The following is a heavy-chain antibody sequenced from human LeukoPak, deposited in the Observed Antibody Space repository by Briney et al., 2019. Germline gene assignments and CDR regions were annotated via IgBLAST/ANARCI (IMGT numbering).Heavy chain of an antibody. V-gene: IGHV3-7*01. J-gene: IGHJ3*02. CDR1: GFTFSSYS. CDR3: AYSSSGGDAFDI. CDR2: IKQDGSEK. D-gene: IGHD6-13*01. Sequence: AGGSLRLSCAASGFTFSSYSMNWVRQAPGRGLEWVANIKQDGSEKYYVDSVKGRFTISRDNAKNSLYLQVNSLTAEDTALYYCAYSSSGGDAFDIWGQGTMVTVSS.